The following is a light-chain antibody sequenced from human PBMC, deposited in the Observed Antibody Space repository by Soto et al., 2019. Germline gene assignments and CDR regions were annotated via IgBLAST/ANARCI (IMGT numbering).Light chain of an antibody. J-gene: IGKJ1*01. CDR2: GAS. CDR1: QSVSSSY. Sequence: EIVLTQSPGTLSLSPGERATLSCRASQSVSSSYLAWYQQKPGQAPRLRIYGASSRATGIPDRFSGSGSETDFTLTISRLEPEDFAVYYCQQYGSSSWTFGQGTKVEIK. CDR3: QQYGSSSWT. V-gene: IGKV3-20*01.